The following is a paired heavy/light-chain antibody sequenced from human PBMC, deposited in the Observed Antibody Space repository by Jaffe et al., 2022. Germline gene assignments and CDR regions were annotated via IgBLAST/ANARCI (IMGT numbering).Light chain of an antibody. CDR3: QQYNNWPPEYT. Sequence: EIVLTQSPATLSVSPGERATLSCRASQSVSYNLAWYQHKPGQAPRLLISGASSRATGIPARFSGSGSGTEFTLTISSLESEDFAVYYCQQYNNWPPEYTFGQGTKLEIK. CDR2: GAS. CDR1: QSVSYN. V-gene: IGKV3-15*01. J-gene: IGKJ2*01.
Heavy chain of an antibody. J-gene: IGHJ4*02. CDR3: TRVAYRGGYYFDY. CDR2: IRSRSFGGTT. CDR1: GFTFGDYP. D-gene: IGHD2-15*01. V-gene: IGHV3-49*04. Sequence: VQVVESGGDLVQPGRSLRLSCTASGFTFGDYPINWVRQAPGKGLEWVGFIRSRSFGGTTEYAASVKGRFTISRDDSKGVAYLLLNSLKTADTAVYYCTRVAYRGGYYFDYWGQGTLVTVSS.